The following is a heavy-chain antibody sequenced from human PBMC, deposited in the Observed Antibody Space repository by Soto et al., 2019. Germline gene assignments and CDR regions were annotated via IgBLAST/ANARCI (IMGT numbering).Heavy chain of an antibody. V-gene: IGHV3-7*03. J-gene: IGHJ6*02. CDR1: GFAFSGFE. CDR2: IKQDGSEK. Sequence: PGGSLRLSCAASGFAFSGFEMNWVRQAPGKGLERVANIKQDGSEKYYVDSVKGRFTISRDNAKNSLYLQMNSLRAEDTAVYYCARDRYYDFWSGYSDDRSGMDVWGQGTTVTVSS. CDR3: ARDRYYDFWSGYSDDRSGMDV. D-gene: IGHD3-3*01.